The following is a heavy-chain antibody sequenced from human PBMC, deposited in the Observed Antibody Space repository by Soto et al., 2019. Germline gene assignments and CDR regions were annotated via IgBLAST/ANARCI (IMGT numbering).Heavy chain of an antibody. V-gene: IGHV4-59*01. CDR1: GGSISDYQ. D-gene: IGHD3-16*01. CDR3: ARMRGLGEISPYLDY. CDR2: SYYRGRT. J-gene: IGHJ4*02. Sequence: QVQLQESGPGLVKPSETLSLTCSISGGSISDYQWNWIRQPPGKGLEWIGYSYYRGRTNYNPSLKRRLNISLDPSTRPLSLTLRSVTAADTAVYYCARMRGLGEISPYLDYWRQGALVTVSS.